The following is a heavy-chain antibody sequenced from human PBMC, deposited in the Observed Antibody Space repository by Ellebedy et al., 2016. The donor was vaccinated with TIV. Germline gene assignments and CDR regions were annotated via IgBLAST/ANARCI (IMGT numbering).Heavy chain of an antibody. CDR2: RCYTGTT. Sequence: SETLSLTCTVAGDSVSSGRCYWNWIRQPPGKGLEWIGYRCYTGTTNYNPSLKSRVTISEDTSKNQFSLKLRSVGAGDTAVYYCAGACYSPYAMDVWGQGTTVTVS. V-gene: IGHV4-61*01. CDR3: AGACYSPYAMDV. J-gene: IGHJ6*02. CDR1: GDSVSSGRCY. D-gene: IGHD2-15*01.